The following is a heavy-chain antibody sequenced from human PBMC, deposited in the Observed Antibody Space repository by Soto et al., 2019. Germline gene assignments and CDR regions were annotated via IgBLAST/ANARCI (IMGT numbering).Heavy chain of an antibody. CDR3: AKGLGSDGAGGLYYFDY. J-gene: IGHJ4*02. CDR1: GFTFSSYA. D-gene: IGHD3-16*01. V-gene: IGHV3-23*01. Sequence: EVQLLESGGGLVQPGGSLRLSCAASGFTFSSYAMSWVRQAPGKGLEWVSAISGSGGSTYYADSVKGRFTISRDNSKNTRYLQMNSLRAEDTAVYYCAKGLGSDGAGGLYYFDYWGQGTLVTVSS. CDR2: ISGSGGST.